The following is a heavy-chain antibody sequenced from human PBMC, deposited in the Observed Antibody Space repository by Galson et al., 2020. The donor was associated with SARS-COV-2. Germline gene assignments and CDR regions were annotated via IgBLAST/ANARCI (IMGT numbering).Heavy chain of an antibody. CDR1: GYTLTELS. J-gene: IGHJ6*02. V-gene: IGHV1-24*01. D-gene: IGHD6-19*01. CDR3: ATGLAVAGTRGTYYYYYGMDG. Sequence: ASVKVSCKVSGYTLTELSMHCVRQAPGKGLEWMGGFDPEDGETIYAQKFQGRVTMTEDTSTDTAYMELSSLRSEDTAVYYCATGLAVAGTRGTYYYYYGMDGWGQGTTVTVAS. CDR2: FDPEDGET.